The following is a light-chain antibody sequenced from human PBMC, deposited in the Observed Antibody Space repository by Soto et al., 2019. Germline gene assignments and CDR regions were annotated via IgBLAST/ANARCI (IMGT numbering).Light chain of an antibody. CDR1: QSIGSN. V-gene: IGKV3-15*01. CDR2: GAS. J-gene: IGKJ1*01. CDR3: QPQNNWSS. Sequence: ETVMTQSPGSLSVSPGERATLSCRASQSIGSNLAWYQHKPGQAPRLLISGASTRATGIPARFRGSGSGTEFTLTISIQQSEFVAVYYCQPQNNWSSFGQGTRVEIK.